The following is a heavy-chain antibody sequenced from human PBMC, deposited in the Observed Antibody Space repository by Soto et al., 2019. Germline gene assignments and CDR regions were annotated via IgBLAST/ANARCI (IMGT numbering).Heavy chain of an antibody. Sequence: QVQLVQSGAEVKKPGSSVKVSCKASGGTFSSYAISWVRQAPGQGLEWMGGSIPIFGTANYAQKFQGRVKITAEQPTDTAIMEQGSLRSGNTAVDYCERDRVGCRRPICYAVYYSEGRGVWGQGTTV. CDR3: ERDRVGCRRPICYAVYYSEGRGV. CDR1: GGTFSSYA. CDR2: SIPIFGTA. J-gene: IGHJ6*02. V-gene: IGHV1-69*01. D-gene: IGHD2-2*01.